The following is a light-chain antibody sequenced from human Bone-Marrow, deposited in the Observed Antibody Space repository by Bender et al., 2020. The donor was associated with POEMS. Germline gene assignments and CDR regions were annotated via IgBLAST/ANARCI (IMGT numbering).Light chain of an antibody. CDR1: DSNFGGNN. V-gene: IGLV1-44*01. CDR2: SNY. Sequence: QSALTQPPSASGTPGQSVIISCSGTDSNFGGNNVNWYQHLPGTAPRLVVYSNYQRPSGVPARFSGSKSGTSASLAISDIQSEDEADYYCSSYAGEYNWVFGGGTKLTVL. CDR3: SSYAGEYNWV. J-gene: IGLJ3*02.